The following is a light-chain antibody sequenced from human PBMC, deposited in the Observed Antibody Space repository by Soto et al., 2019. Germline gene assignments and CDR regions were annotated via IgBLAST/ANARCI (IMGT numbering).Light chain of an antibody. CDR3: AAWDDSLNGYV. V-gene: IGLV1-44*01. Sequence: QPVLTQPPSASGTPGQRVTISCSGSSSNIGTHTVNWYQQLPGTAPKLLIYSTSQRPSGVPDRFSGSKSGTSASLAISGLQSEDEGDYYCAAWDDSLNGYVFGIGTKVTVL. CDR2: STS. CDR1: SSNIGTHT. J-gene: IGLJ1*01.